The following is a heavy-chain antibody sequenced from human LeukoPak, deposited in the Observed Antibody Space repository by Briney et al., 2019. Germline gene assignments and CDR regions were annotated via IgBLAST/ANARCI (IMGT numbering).Heavy chain of an antibody. J-gene: IGHJ4*02. Sequence: WIGYIYYSGSSYYNPSLRSRVTISVDTSKNHFSLKLSSVTAADTAVYYCARNRDGYNSFDYWGQGTLVTVSS. CDR3: ARNRDGYNSFDY. CDR2: IYYSGSS. D-gene: IGHD5-24*01. V-gene: IGHV4-31*02.